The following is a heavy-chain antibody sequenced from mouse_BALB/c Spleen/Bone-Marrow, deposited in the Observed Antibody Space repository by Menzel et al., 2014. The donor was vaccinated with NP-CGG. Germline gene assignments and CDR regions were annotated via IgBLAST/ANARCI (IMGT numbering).Heavy chain of an antibody. Sequence: EVKLMESGGGLVKSGGSLKLPCAASGFSFSNYGMSWVRQTPEKRLEWVATISGDGRYTFNSDSVKGRFTISRDNAKNNLYLQLSSLRSEDTALYYCARHAYYDQTEVSFVYWGQGTLVTVSA. CDR1: GFSFSNYG. V-gene: IGHV5-9-2*01. J-gene: IGHJ3*01. CDR2: ISGDGRYT. CDR3: ARHAYYDQTEVSFVY. D-gene: IGHD2-4*01.